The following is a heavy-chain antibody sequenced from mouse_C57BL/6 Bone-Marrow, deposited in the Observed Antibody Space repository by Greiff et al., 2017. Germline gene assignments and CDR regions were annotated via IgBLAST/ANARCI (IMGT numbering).Heavy chain of an antibody. D-gene: IGHD1-1*01. CDR3: TLGITTVVAPGAMDY. CDR2: IDPENGDT. Sequence: DVQLQESGAELVRPGASVKLSCTASGFNIKDDYMHWVKQRPEQGLEWIGWIDPENGDTEYASKFQGKATITADTSSNTAYLQLSSLTSEDTAVYYCTLGITTVVAPGAMDYWGQGTSVTVSS. J-gene: IGHJ4*01. V-gene: IGHV14-4*01. CDR1: GFNIKDDY.